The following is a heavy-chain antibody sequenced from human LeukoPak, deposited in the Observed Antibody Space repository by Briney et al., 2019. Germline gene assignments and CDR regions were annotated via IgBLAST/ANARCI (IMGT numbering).Heavy chain of an antibody. Sequence: SQTLSLTCTVSGGSISSGGFYWSWIRQHPGKGLEWIGHISYSGGTYYNPSLKSRVTISVDTSKNQLSLKLSSVTAADTAVYYCARVGDSSGYSYIVEYWGQGTLVTVSS. CDR3: ARVGDSSGYSYIVEY. V-gene: IGHV4-31*03. D-gene: IGHD3-22*01. J-gene: IGHJ4*02. CDR2: ISYSGGT. CDR1: GGSISSGGFY.